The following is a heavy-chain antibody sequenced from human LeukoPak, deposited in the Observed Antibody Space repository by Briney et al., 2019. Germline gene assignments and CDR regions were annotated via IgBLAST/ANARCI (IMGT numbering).Heavy chain of an antibody. Sequence: SVKVSCKASGGTFSSYAISWVRQAPGQGLEWMGRIIPILGIANYAQKFQGRVTITADKSTSTAYMELSSLRSEDTAVYYCASASQFRDGYNFLGPLDYWGQGTLVTVSS. D-gene: IGHD5-24*01. CDR2: IIPILGIA. V-gene: IGHV1-69*04. CDR3: ASASQFRDGYNFLGPLDY. J-gene: IGHJ4*02. CDR1: GGTFSSYA.